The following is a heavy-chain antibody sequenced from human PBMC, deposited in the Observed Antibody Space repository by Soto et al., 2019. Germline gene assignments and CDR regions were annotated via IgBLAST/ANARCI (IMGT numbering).Heavy chain of an antibody. V-gene: IGHV1-24*01. CDR3: ATVVTMVRGVIITSWFDP. CDR1: GYTLTELS. D-gene: IGHD3-10*01. Sequence: GASVKVSCKVSGYTLTELSMHWVRQAPGKGLEWMGGFDPEDGETIYAQKFQGRVTMTEDTSTDTAYMELSSLRSEDTAVYYCATVVTMVRGVIITSWFDPWGQGTLVTVS. J-gene: IGHJ5*02. CDR2: FDPEDGET.